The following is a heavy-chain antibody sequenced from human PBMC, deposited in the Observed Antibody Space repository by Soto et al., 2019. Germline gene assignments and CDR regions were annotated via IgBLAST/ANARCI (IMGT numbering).Heavy chain of an antibody. CDR2: ISGSGGST. V-gene: IGHV3-23*01. D-gene: IGHD5-18*01. CDR1: GFTFSSYA. Sequence: LRLSCAASGFTFSSYAMGWVRQAPGKGLEWVSAISGSGGSTYYADSVKGRFTISRDNSKNTLYLQMNSLRAEDTAVYYCAKVVIQLSRPSLYYFDYWGQGTLVTVSS. J-gene: IGHJ4*02. CDR3: AKVVIQLSRPSLYYFDY.